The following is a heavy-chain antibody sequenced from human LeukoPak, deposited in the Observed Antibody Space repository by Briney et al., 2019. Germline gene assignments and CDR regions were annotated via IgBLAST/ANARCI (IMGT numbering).Heavy chain of an antibody. CDR2: ISSSSSSYI. Sequence: GGSLRLSCAASGFTFSSYNMHWVRQAPGKGLEWVSSISSSSSSYIYYADSVKGRFTISRDNAKNSLYLQMTSLRAEDTAVYYCARTGITVAPPFDYWGQGTLVTVSS. J-gene: IGHJ4*02. V-gene: IGHV3-21*01. CDR3: ARTGITVAPPFDY. CDR1: GFTFSSYN. D-gene: IGHD4-23*01.